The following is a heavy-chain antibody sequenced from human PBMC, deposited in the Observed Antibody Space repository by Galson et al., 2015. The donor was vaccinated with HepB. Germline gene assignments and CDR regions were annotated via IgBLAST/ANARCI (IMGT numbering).Heavy chain of an antibody. CDR3: ARGLYYDSSGYYGIDY. Sequence: SVKVSCKASGGTFSSYTISWVRQAPGQGLEWMGRIIPILGIANYSQKFQGRVTITADKSTSTAYMELSSLRSEDTAVYYCARGLYYDSSGYYGIDYWRQGTLVTVAS. V-gene: IGHV1-69*02. J-gene: IGHJ4*02. D-gene: IGHD3-22*01. CDR1: GGTFSSYT. CDR2: IIPILGIA.